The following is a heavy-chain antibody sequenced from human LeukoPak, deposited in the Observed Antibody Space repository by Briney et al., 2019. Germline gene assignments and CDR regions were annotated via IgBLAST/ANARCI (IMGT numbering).Heavy chain of an antibody. CDR1: GFTFSNAW. CDR3: TTLATTYYYDSSGYFGYFDY. Sequence: GGSLRLSCAASGFTFSNAWISWVRQAPGKGLEWVGRIKSKTDGGTTDYAAPVKGRFTISRDDSKNTLYLQMNSLKTEDTAVYYCTTLATTYYYDSSGYFGYFDYWGQGTLVTVSS. V-gene: IGHV3-15*01. CDR2: IKSKTDGGTT. J-gene: IGHJ4*02. D-gene: IGHD3-22*01.